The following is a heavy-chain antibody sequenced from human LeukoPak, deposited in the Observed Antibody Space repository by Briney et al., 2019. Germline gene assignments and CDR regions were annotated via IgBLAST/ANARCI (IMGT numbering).Heavy chain of an antibody. CDR3: AREVPKDGCGMDV. V-gene: IGHV3-66*01. CDR1: GFTFSSYA. Sequence: GGSLRLTCAASGFTFSSYAMSWVRQAPGKGLEWVSTIDTGGSTNHADSVKGRFSISRDNARNTLYLQMNSLRAEDTAVYYCAREVPKDGCGMDVWGQGTTVTVSS. D-gene: IGHD5-24*01. CDR2: IDTGGST. J-gene: IGHJ6*02.